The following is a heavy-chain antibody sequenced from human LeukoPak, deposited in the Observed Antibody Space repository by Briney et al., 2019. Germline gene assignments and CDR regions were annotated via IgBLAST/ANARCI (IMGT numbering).Heavy chain of an antibody. CDR1: GGSFSGYY. CDR2: INHSGST. J-gene: IGHJ4*02. Sequence: SETLSLTCAVYGGSFSGYYWSWIRQPPGKGLEWIGEINHSGSTYYNPSLKSRLTISLDTSKNHFSLKLSSVTAADTAVYYCARHSFRSGYYFDYWGQGTLVTVSS. CDR3: ARHSFRSGYYFDY. D-gene: IGHD6-25*01. V-gene: IGHV4-34*01.